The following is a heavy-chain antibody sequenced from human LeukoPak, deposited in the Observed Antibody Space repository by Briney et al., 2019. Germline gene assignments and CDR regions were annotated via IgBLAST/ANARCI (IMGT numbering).Heavy chain of an antibody. CDR2: ISGDGVT. J-gene: IGHJ4*02. CDR3: AKGPNFGSWRAVHY. V-gene: IGHV3-23*01. Sequence: GGSLRLSCAASEFSFSSYDMSWVRQTLEKGLEWVSSISGDGVTFYADSVKGRFTISRDKSKNTLYLQMSSLRTDDTAIYYCAKGPNFGSWRAVHYWGQGSLVTVSS. D-gene: IGHD3-10*01. CDR1: EFSFSSYD.